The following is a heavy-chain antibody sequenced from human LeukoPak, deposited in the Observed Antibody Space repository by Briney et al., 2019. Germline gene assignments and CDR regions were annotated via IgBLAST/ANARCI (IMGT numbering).Heavy chain of an antibody. Sequence: GGSLRLSCAASGFTFSRYWMHWLRQAPGKGLVWVSRISTDGSSTSYADSVKGRFTISRDNSKNTLYLQMNSLRAEDTAIYYCAKSMGIAGYFDYWGQGTLVTASS. CDR1: GFTFSRYW. CDR3: AKSMGIAGYFDY. J-gene: IGHJ4*02. V-gene: IGHV3-74*01. CDR2: ISTDGSST. D-gene: IGHD7-27*01.